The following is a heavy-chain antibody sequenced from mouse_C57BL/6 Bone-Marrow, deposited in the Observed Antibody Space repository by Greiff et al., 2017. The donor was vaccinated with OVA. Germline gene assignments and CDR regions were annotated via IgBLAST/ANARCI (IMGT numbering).Heavy chain of an antibody. D-gene: IGHD1-1*02. CDR2: IDPENGDT. CDR1: GFTIKDDY. V-gene: IGHV14-4*01. CDR3: TTGWLRCAVDY. J-gene: IGHJ4*01. Sequence: VQLKQSGAELVRPGASVKLSCTASGFTIKDDYMNWVKQRPEQGLEWIGWIDPENGDTEYASKFQGKATITADTSSNTAYLQLSSLTSEDTAVYYCTTGWLRCAVDYWGQGTSVTVSS.